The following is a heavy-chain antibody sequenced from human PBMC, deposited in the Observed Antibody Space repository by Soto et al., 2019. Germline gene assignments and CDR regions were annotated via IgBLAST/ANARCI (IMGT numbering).Heavy chain of an antibody. CDR2: IYSGGST. V-gene: IGHV3-66*01. CDR3: VTRGSFDC. J-gene: IGHJ4*02. D-gene: IGHD1-26*01. CDR1: GFIVSSNY. Sequence: EVQLVESGGGLVQPGGSLRLSCAAYGFIVSSNYMTWVRQAPGKGLEWVSVIYSGGSTYYADSVKGRFTISRDNSKNTLYLQMNSLRAEDTAMYYCVTRGSFDCWGQGTLVTVSS.